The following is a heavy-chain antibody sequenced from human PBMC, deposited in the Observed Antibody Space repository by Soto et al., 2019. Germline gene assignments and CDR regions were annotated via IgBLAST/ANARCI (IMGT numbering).Heavy chain of an antibody. CDR3: ARQFLYSNYGYYGMDV. V-gene: IGHV5-51*01. CDR1: GYSFTSYC. D-gene: IGHD4-4*01. Sequence: PGESLKISCKGSGYSFTSYCIGWMRQMPGKGLEWMGIIYPGDSDTRYSPSFQGQVTISADKSISTAYLQWSSLKASDTAMYYCARQFLYSNYGYYGMDVWGQGTTVTVSS. CDR2: IYPGDSDT. J-gene: IGHJ6*02.